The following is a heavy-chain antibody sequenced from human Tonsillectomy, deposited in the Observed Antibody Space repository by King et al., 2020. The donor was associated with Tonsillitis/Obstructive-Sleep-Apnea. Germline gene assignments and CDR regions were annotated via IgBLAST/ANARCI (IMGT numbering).Heavy chain of an antibody. CDR2: ISAYNVNT. J-gene: IGHJ3*02. Sequence: VQLVQSGAEVKKPGASVKVSCKASGYTFTSYGISWVRQAPGQGLEWMGWISAYNVNTNYAQKLQGRVTMTTDTSTSTAYMELRSLRSDDTAVYYCARVFSSPNYYDSSVYYVNYAFDIWGQGTLVTVSS. V-gene: IGHV1-18*01. D-gene: IGHD3-22*01. CDR3: ARVFSSPNYYDSSVYYVNYAFDI. CDR1: GYTFTSYG.